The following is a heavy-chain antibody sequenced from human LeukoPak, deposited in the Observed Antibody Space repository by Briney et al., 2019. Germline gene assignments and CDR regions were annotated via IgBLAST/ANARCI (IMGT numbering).Heavy chain of an antibody. D-gene: IGHD3-22*01. CDR1: GFTFSSYS. Sequence: GSLRLSCAASGFTFSSYSMNWVRQAPGKGLEWISYIGISSGNTKYADSVKGRFTISGDKAKNSLYLQMNSLRAEDTAVYYCARPPMNGVPGYWGQGTLVTVSS. V-gene: IGHV3-48*01. CDR2: IGISSGNT. CDR3: ARPPMNGVPGY. J-gene: IGHJ4*02.